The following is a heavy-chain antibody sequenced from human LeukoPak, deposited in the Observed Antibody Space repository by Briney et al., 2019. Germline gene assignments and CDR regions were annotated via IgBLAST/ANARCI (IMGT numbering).Heavy chain of an antibody. CDR2: INPNSGGT. CDR1: GYTFTGYY. CDR3: ASRYCSSTSCYDIGFDP. D-gene: IGHD2-2*01. Sequence: GASVKVSCKASGYTFTGYYMHWVRQAPGQGLEWMGWINPNSGGTNYAQKFQGRVTMTRDTSISTAYMELSGLRSDDTAVYYCASRYCSSTSCYDIGFDPWGQGTLVTVSS. V-gene: IGHV1-2*02. J-gene: IGHJ5*02.